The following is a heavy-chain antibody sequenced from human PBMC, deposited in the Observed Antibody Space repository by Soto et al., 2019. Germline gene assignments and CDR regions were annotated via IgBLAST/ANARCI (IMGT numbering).Heavy chain of an antibody. V-gene: IGHV1-58*01. Sequence: WASVKVSCKASGFTFTSSAVQWVRQARGQRLEWIGWIVVGSGNTNYAQKFQERVTITRDMSTSTAYMELSSLRSEDTAVYYCAADREYYYDSSGDYWGQGTLVTVSS. CDR3: AADREYYYDSSGDY. J-gene: IGHJ4*02. CDR1: GFTFTSSA. D-gene: IGHD3-22*01. CDR2: IVVGSGNT.